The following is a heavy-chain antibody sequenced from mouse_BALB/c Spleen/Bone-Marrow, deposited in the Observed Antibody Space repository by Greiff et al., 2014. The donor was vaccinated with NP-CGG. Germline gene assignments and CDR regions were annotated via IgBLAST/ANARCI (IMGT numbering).Heavy chain of an antibody. J-gene: IGHJ4*01. CDR3: ARHQRYYAMDY. V-gene: IGHV5-6*01. Sequence: EVQVVESGGDLVKPGGSLKLSCAASGFTFSSYGMFWGRQTPDKRLEWVATISSGGSNTYYPDSVKGRFTISRDNAKNTLYLQMSSLKSEDTAMYYCARHQRYYAMDYWGQGTSVTVSS. CDR1: GFTFSSYG. CDR2: ISSGGSNT.